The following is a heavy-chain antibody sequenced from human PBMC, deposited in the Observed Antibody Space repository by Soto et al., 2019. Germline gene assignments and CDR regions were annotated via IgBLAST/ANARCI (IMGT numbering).Heavy chain of an antibody. J-gene: IGHJ4*02. CDR1: GFTFGDYA. CDR2: IRSNAYGGTT. V-gene: IGHV3-49*03. CDR3: TKVRAYYYDSSGPNY. D-gene: IGHD3-22*01. Sequence: GGSLRLSCTASGFTFGDYAMGWFRQAPGKGLEWVGFIRSNAYGGTTEYAASVKGRFTISRDDSKSIAYLHMNSLKTEDTAVYYCTKVRAYYYDSSGPNYWGQGTLVTVSS.